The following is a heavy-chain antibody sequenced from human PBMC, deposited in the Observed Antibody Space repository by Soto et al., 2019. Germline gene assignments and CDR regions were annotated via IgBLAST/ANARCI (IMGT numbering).Heavy chain of an antibody. Sequence: EVQLVESGGAVVQPGGSLRLSCAASGFTFDEYAMHWVRQAPGKGLEWVSLISWDGSNRYYADSVQGRFTISRDNSKYSLYLQMISLRADDTALYYCAKDISSVQPKNYDFWSVPDSWGQGTLLTVSS. V-gene: IGHV3-43D*04. CDR2: ISWDGSNR. D-gene: IGHD3-3*01. CDR3: AKDISSVQPKNYDFWSVPDS. CDR1: GFTFDEYA. J-gene: IGHJ4*02.